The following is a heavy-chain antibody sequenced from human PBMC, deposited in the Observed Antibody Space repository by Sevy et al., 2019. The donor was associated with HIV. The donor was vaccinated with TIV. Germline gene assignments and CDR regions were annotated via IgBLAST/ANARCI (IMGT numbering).Heavy chain of an antibody. Sequence: SETLSLTCTVSGGSITSLYWNWIRQPPGKGLEWIANIYYNGHINYNPSLKSRVTLSLDTSKNQFSLRLSSVTAADTAMYYCAGENAWGRGHSWGQGTLVTFSS. CDR3: AGENAWGRGHS. CDR2: IYYNGHI. D-gene: IGHD1-26*01. V-gene: IGHV4-59*08. J-gene: IGHJ4*02. CDR1: GGSITSLY.